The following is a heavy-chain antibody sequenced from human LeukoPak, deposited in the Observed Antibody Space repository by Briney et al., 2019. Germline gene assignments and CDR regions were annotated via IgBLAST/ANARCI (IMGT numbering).Heavy chain of an antibody. V-gene: IGHV4-30-2*01. D-gene: IGHD3-10*02. CDR3: ARATLRSSWFDP. CDR2: IYHSGST. Sequence: SQTLSLTCAVSGGSISSGGYSWSWIRQPPGKGLEWIGYIYHSGSTYYNPSLKGRVTISVDRSKNQFSLKLSSVTAADTAVYYCARATLRSSWFDPWGQGTLVTVSS. CDR1: GGSISSGGYS. J-gene: IGHJ5*02.